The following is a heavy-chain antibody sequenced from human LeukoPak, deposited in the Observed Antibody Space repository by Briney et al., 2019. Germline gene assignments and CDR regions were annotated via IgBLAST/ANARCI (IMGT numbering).Heavy chain of an antibody. D-gene: IGHD1-26*01. CDR3: ARAKGSYNSGAFDI. J-gene: IGHJ3*02. Sequence: PSETLSLTCAVYGGSFSGYYWSWIRQPPGKGLEWIGEINHSGSTNYNPSLNSRVTISVDTSKNQFSLKLSSVTAADTAVYYCARAKGSYNSGAFDIWGQGTMVTVSS. CDR2: INHSGST. V-gene: IGHV4-34*01. CDR1: GGSFSGYY.